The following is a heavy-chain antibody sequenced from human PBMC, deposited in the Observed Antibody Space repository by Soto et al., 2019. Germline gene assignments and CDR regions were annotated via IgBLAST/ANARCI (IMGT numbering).Heavy chain of an antibody. CDR2: ISSSSNTI. J-gene: IGHJ6*02. V-gene: IGHV3-48*02. D-gene: IGHD7-27*01. CDR3: VRGVPGEQPYVWYGMDG. CDR1: GFTFSSYS. Sequence: EVQLVESGGGLVQPGGSLRLSCAASGFTFSSYSMNWVRQAPGKGLQWISYISSSSNTIYYADSVKGRFTISRDYAKNSLYLQMNSLADEDTAVYYCVRGVPGEQPYVWYGMDGWGRGTRVTVSS.